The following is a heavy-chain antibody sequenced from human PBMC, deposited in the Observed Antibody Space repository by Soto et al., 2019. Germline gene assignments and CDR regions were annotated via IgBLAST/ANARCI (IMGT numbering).Heavy chain of an antibody. D-gene: IGHD6-6*01. CDR1: GFSFTGYY. CDR2: INAHSGGT. Sequence: AAVKVSCKASGFSFTGYYIYWLRQAPGQGLEWMGWINAHSGGTEYAQKFQGRVTLTRDTSIATAYLTLTSLTSDDTALYYCAKDSTRQLAYWLDHWGQGTQVTVSS. J-gene: IGHJ5*02. V-gene: IGHV1-2*02. CDR3: AKDSTRQLAYWLDH.